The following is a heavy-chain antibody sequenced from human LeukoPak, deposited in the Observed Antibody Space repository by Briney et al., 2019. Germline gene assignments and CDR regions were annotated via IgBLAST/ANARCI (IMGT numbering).Heavy chain of an antibody. V-gene: IGHV1-18*01. Sequence: GASVKVSCKASGYTFTSYGISWVRQAPGQGLEWMGWISAYNGNTNYAQKLQGRVTMTTDTSTSTAYMELRSLRSDDTAVYYCATGVGDLPHYYYYGMDVWGQGTTVTVSS. CDR2: ISAYNGNT. CDR3: ATGVGDLPHYYYYGMDV. J-gene: IGHJ6*02. CDR1: GYTFTSYG. D-gene: IGHD3-10*01.